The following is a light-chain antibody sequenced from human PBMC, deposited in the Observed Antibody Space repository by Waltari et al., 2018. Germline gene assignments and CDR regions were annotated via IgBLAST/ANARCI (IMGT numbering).Light chain of an antibody. V-gene: IGLV2-8*01. CDR1: SSDIGSYNF. CDR2: HVI. J-gene: IGLJ2*01. CDR3: SSHAGSTAV. Sequence: QSALTQPASVSGSPGQSITISCTGTSSDIGSYNFVSWYQQHPGKAPKLVIYHVITRPSVVPDRFSGSKSGNTASLTVSGLQAEDEADYYCSSHAGSTAVFGGGTKLTVL.